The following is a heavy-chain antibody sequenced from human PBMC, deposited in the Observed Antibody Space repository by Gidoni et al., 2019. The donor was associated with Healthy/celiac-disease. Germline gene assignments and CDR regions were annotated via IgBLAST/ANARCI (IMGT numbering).Heavy chain of an antibody. CDR3: ARHLPSYSSGGGYFDL. Sequence: QLQLQESGPGLVKPSETLSLTCTVSGGSISSSSYYWGWIRQPPGKGLEWIGSIYYSGSTYYNPSLKSRVTISVDTSKNQFSLKLSSVTAADTAVYYCARHLPSYSSGGGYFDLWGRGTLVTVSS. J-gene: IGHJ2*01. D-gene: IGHD6-19*01. V-gene: IGHV4-39*01. CDR1: GGSISSSSYY. CDR2: IYYSGST.